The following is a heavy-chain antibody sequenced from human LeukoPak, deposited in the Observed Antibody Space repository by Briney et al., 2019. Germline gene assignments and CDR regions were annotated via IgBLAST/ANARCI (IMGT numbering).Heavy chain of an antibody. CDR3: ARDRGGYSSGWYFQYFDY. CDR1: GFTFSSYG. J-gene: IGHJ4*02. D-gene: IGHD6-19*01. CDR2: ISYDGSNK. Sequence: GRSLRLSCAASGFTFSSYGMHWVRQAPGKGLEWVAVISYDGSNKYYADSVKGRFTISRDNSKNTLYLQMNSLRAEDTAVYYCARDRGGYSSGWYFQYFDYWGQGTLVTVSS. V-gene: IGHV3-30*03.